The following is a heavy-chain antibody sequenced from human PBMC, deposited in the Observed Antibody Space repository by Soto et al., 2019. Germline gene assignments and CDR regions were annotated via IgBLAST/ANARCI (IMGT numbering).Heavy chain of an antibody. V-gene: IGHV3-23*01. CDR2: ISGSGGST. Sequence: GGSLRLSCAASGFTFSSYAMSWVRQAPGKGLEWVSAISGSGGSTYYADSVKGRFTISRDNSKKTLYLQMNSLKAEDTAVFYFAKGPGGITIFGVVIPFVYWGQGTLVTVSS. J-gene: IGHJ4*02. CDR1: GFTFSSYA. CDR3: AKGPGGITIFGVVIPFVY. D-gene: IGHD3-3*01.